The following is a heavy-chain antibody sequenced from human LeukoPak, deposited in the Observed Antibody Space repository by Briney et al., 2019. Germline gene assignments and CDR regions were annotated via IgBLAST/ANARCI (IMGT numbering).Heavy chain of an antibody. Sequence: GGSLRLSCAASGFTFSSYTMNWVRQAPGKGLEWVSSISNSSKYIYYADSVKGQFTISRDNAKNSLYLQMNSLRADDTAVYYCARSKGVYYWGQGTLVTVSS. V-gene: IGHV3-21*01. CDR1: GFTFSSYT. J-gene: IGHJ4*02. CDR2: ISNSSKYI. D-gene: IGHD6-13*01. CDR3: ARSKGVYY.